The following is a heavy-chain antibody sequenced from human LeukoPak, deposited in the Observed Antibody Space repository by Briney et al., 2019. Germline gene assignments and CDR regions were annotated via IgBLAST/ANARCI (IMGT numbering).Heavy chain of an antibody. CDR1: GFTFSSYG. CDR3: AKSITMIVVVITPDY. J-gene: IGHJ4*02. Sequence: PGGPLRLSCAASGFTFSSYGMHWVRQAPGKGLEWVAFIRYDGSNKYYADSVKGRFTISRDNSKNTLYLQMNSLRAEDTAVYYCAKSITMIVVVITPDYWGQGTLVTVSS. V-gene: IGHV3-30*02. CDR2: IRYDGSNK. D-gene: IGHD3-22*01.